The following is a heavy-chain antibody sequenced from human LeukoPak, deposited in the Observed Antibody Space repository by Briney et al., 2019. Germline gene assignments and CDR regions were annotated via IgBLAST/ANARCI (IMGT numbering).Heavy chain of an antibody. J-gene: IGHJ4*02. Sequence: SVKVSCKASGGTFSSYAISWVRQAPGQGLEWMGGIIPIFGTANYAQKLQGRVTMTTDTSTSTAYMELRSLRSDDTAVYYCARDPTGTTGLFDYWGQGTLVTVSS. D-gene: IGHD1-1*01. CDR2: IIPIFGTA. CDR3: ARDPTGTTGLFDY. CDR1: GGTFSSYA. V-gene: IGHV1-69*05.